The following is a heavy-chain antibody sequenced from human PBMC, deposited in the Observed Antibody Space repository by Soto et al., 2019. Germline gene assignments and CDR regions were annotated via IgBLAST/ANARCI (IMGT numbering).Heavy chain of an antibody. D-gene: IGHD2-8*01. CDR2: IIPIFGTA. J-gene: IGHJ6*01. CDR3: ASSVLCTNGVGKYYYYGMDV. V-gene: IGHV1-69*13. Sequence: GPSVKVSCKASGGTFSSYAISWVRQAPGQGLEWMGGIIPIFGTANYAQKFQGRVTITADESTTTAYMELSSLRSEDTAVYYCASSVLCTNGVGKYYYYGMDVWGQGNKVTV. CDR1: GGTFSSYA.